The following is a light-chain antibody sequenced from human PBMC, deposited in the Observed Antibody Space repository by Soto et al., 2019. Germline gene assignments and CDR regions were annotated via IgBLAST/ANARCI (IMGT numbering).Light chain of an antibody. CDR3: SSYAGSNIVV. CDR2: DVS. V-gene: IGLV2-8*01. J-gene: IGLJ2*01. Sequence: QSALTQPPSASGSPGQSVTISCTGSSSDVGGYNYVSWYQQHPGKAPKLMIYDVSKRPSGVPDRFSGSKSGNTASLTVSGLPAEDEADYYCSSYAGSNIVVFGGGTKVTVL. CDR1: SSDVGGYNY.